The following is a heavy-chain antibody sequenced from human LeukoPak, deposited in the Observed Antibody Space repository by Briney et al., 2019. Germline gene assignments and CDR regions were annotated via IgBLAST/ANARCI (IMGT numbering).Heavy chain of an antibody. V-gene: IGHV1-18*01. CDR3: ARRSFGVVVPAASFYYYGMDV. CDR2: ISAYNGNT. D-gene: IGHD2-2*01. CDR1: GYTFTSYG. Sequence: ASVTVSCKASGYTFTSYGISWVRQAPGQGLEWMGWISAYNGNTNYAQKPQGRVTMTTDTSTSTAYMELRSLRSDDTAVYYCARRSFGVVVPAASFYYYGMDVWGQGTTVTVSS. J-gene: IGHJ6*02.